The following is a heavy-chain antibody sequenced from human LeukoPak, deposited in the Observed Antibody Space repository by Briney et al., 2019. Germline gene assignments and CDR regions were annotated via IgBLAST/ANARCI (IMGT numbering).Heavy chain of an antibody. V-gene: IGHV1-8*03. CDR1: GYTFTGYY. Sequence: ASVKVSCKASGYTFTGYYMHWVRQATGQGLEWMGWMNPNSGNTGYAQKFQGRVTITRNTSISTAYMELSSLRSEDTAVYYCARSYYGSGSPPFDYWGQGTLVTVSS. D-gene: IGHD3-10*01. CDR3: ARSYYGSGSPPFDY. J-gene: IGHJ4*02. CDR2: MNPNSGNT.